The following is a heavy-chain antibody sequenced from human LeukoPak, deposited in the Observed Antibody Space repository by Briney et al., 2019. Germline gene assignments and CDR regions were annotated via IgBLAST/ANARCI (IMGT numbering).Heavy chain of an antibody. V-gene: IGHV4-34*01. J-gene: IGHJ4*02. CDR1: GGSFSGYY. CDR2: INHSGST. Sequence: SETLSLTCAVYGGSFSGYYWSWIRQPPGKGLEWIGEINHSGSTNYNPSLKSRVTISVDTSKNQFSLKLSSVTAADTAVYYCARKSRGMAKGLDYWGQGTLVTVSS. D-gene: IGHD5-24*01. CDR3: ARKSRGMAKGLDY.